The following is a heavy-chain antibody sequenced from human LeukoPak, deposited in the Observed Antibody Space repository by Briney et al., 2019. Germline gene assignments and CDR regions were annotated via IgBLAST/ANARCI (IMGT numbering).Heavy chain of an antibody. CDR1: GGSISSGDYY. Sequence: SETLSLTCTDSGGSISSGDYYWSWIRQPPGKGLEWIGYIYYSGSTYYNPSLKSRVTISVDTSKNQFSLKLSSVTAADTAVYYCASYGDTEAHYYYYGMDVWGKGTTVTVSS. J-gene: IGHJ6*04. V-gene: IGHV4-30-4*01. D-gene: IGHD4-17*01. CDR3: ASYGDTEAHYYYYGMDV. CDR2: IYYSGST.